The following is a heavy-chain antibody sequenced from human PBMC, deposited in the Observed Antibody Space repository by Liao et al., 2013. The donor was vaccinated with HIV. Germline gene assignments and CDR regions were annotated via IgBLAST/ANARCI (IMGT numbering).Heavy chain of an antibody. CDR2: ISTSGST. CDR1: GDSISSYY. CDR3: ARGSWRDFWSGYTNWFDP. D-gene: IGHD3-3*01. Sequence: QVQLQESGPGLVKPSETLSLTCTVSGDSISSYYWSWIRQPAGKGLEWIGRISTSGSTNYNPSLKSRVTMSVDTSKNQFSLKLSSVTAADTAVYYCARGSWRDFWSGYTNWFDPWGQGTLVTVSS. V-gene: IGHV4-4*07. J-gene: IGHJ5*02.